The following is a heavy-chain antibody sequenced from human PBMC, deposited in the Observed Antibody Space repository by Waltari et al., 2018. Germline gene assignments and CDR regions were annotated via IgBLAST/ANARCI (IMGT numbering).Heavy chain of an antibody. CDR3: ARASITIFGVVDYYFDY. V-gene: IGHV1-46*01. J-gene: IGHJ4*02. Sequence: QVQLVQSGAEVMKPGASVKVSCKASGYTFTSYYMHWVRQAPGQGLEWMGIINPSGGSTSYAQKFQGRVTMTRDTSTSTVYMELSSLRSEDTAVYYCARASITIFGVVDYYFDYWGQGTLVTVSS. CDR2: INPSGGST. D-gene: IGHD3-3*01. CDR1: GYTFTSYY.